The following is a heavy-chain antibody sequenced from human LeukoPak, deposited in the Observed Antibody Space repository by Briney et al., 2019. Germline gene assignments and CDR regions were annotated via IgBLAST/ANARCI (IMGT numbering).Heavy chain of an antibody. J-gene: IGHJ4*02. CDR1: GFTFSSYA. D-gene: IGHD5-24*01. CDR3: ARRRHGYKDC. Sequence: GGSLRLSCAASGFTFSSYAMSWVRQAPGKGLEWASAISGSDSSTYYADSAYYADSVKGRFTISRDNSKNTLYLQMNSLRVEDTAVYYCARRRHGYKDCWGQGTLVTVSS. V-gene: IGHV3-23*01. CDR2: ISGSDSSTYYADSA.